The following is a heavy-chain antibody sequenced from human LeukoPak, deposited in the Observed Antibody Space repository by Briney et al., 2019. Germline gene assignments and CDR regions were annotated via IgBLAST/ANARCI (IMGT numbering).Heavy chain of an antibody. J-gene: IGHJ4*02. CDR2: IASDGSST. D-gene: IGHD2-21*01. CDR3: ARLNSVYFDY. Sequence: GGSLRLSCAASGFTFSSYWMNWVRQAPGKGLVWVSRIASDGSSTTYADSVKGRFSISRDNAKNTLYLQMNSLRVEDTAVYYCARLNSVYFDYWGQGTLVTVSS. V-gene: IGHV3-74*01. CDR1: GFTFSSYW.